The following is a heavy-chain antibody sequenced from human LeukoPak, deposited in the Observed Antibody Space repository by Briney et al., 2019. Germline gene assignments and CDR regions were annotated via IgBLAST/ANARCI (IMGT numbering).Heavy chain of an antibody. V-gene: IGHV1-2*02. D-gene: IGHD4-17*01. CDR2: INPNSGGT. CDR3: ARVSDYGDYVSGFDY. CDR1: GYTFTGYY. Sequence: ASVKVSCKASGYTFTGYYMHWVRQAPGQGLEWMGWINPNSGGTNYAQKFQGRVTMTRDTSISTAYMELSRLRSDDTAVYYCARVSDYGDYVSGFDYWGQGTLVTVSS. J-gene: IGHJ4*02.